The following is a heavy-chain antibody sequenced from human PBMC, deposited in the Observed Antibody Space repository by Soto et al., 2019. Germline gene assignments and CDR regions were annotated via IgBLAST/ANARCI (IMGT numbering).Heavy chain of an antibody. J-gene: IGHJ3*02. CDR3: APEDTGYCSSTSCYGPNAFDI. D-gene: IGHD2-2*03. CDR1: GGSISSSSYY. CDR2: IYYSGST. V-gene: IGHV4-39*01. Sequence: SETLSLTCTVSGGSISSSSYYWSWIRQPPGKGLEWIGSIYYSGSTYYNPSLKSRVTISVDTSKNQFSLKLSSVTAADTAVYYCAPEDTGYCSSTSCYGPNAFDIWGQGTMVTVSS.